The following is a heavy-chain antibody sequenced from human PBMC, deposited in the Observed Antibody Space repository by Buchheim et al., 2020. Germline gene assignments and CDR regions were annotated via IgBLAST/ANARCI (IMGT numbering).Heavy chain of an antibody. CDR2: ISGSGGST. CDR1: GFTFSSYA. V-gene: IGHV3-23*01. J-gene: IGHJ4*02. CDR3: AKDWGYCSGGSCYSGGDFDY. D-gene: IGHD2-15*01. Sequence: EVQLLESGGGLVQPGGSLRLSCAASGFTFSSYAMSWVRQAPGKGLEWVSAISGSGGSTYYADSVKGRFTISSDNSKNTLYLQMNSLRAEDTAVYYCAKDWGYCSGGSCYSGGDFDYWGQGTL.